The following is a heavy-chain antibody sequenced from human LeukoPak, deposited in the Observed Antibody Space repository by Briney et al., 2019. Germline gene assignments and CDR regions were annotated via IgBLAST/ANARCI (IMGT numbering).Heavy chain of an antibody. CDR3: AKDGHKYYDYVWGSSHYYFDY. D-gene: IGHD3-16*01. J-gene: IGHJ4*02. V-gene: IGHV3-43D*04. CDR1: GFTFDDYA. Sequence: PGGSLRLSCAASGFTFDDYAMHWVRQAPGKGLDWVSLISWDGGSTYYADSVKGRFTISRDNSKNSLYLQMKSLRAEDTALYYCAKDGHKYYDYVWGSSHYYFDYWGQGTLVTVSS. CDR2: ISWDGGST.